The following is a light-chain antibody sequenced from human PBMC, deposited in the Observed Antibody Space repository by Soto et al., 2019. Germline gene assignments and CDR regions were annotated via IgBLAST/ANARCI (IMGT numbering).Light chain of an antibody. V-gene: IGKV3-20*01. Sequence: EIVLTQSPGTLSLSPGERATLSCRASQSVNSAYVAWYQQNPGQAPRVLIYGASTRATGIPHRFSGSGSGASLSVSVSRLERQDSAMYDWQLYGSSPTWAFVQGTKVDIK. J-gene: IGKJ1*01. CDR3: QLYGSSPTWA. CDR2: GAS. CDR1: QSVNSAY.